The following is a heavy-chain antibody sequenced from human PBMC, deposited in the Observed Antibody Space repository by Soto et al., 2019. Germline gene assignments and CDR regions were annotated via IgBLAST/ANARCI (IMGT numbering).Heavy chain of an antibody. CDR3: ARETITMIVVVIASDAFDI. CDR1: GFTFSSYW. CDR2: IKQDGSEK. V-gene: IGHV3-7*03. Sequence: VQLVESGGGLVKPGGSLRLSCAASGFTFSSYWMSWVRQAPGKGLEWVANIKQDGSEKYYVDSVKGRFTISRDNAKNSLYLQMNSLRAEDTAVYYCARETITMIVVVIASDAFDIWGQGTMVTVSS. J-gene: IGHJ3*02. D-gene: IGHD3-22*01.